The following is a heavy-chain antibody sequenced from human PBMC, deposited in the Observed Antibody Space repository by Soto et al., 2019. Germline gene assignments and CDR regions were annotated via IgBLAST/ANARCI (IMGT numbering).Heavy chain of an antibody. Sequence: EVQLVESGGGLVQPGGSLRLSCAASGFTVSSNYMSWVRQAPGKGLEWVSVIYSGGSTYYADSVKGRFTISRDNSKNTLYLQMTSLRAEDTAVYYCARGPWIPYRSFAYWGQGTLVTVSS. CDR1: GFTVSSNY. J-gene: IGHJ4*02. D-gene: IGHD3-16*02. V-gene: IGHV3-66*01. CDR2: IYSGGST. CDR3: ARGPWIPYRSFAY.